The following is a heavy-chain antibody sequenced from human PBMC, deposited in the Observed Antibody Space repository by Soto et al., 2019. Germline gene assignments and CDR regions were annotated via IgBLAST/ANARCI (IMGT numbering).Heavy chain of an antibody. CDR1: GGSISSSSYY. V-gene: IGHV4-39*01. CDR3: ATRIGIVLVTLPLYFDY. D-gene: IGHD3-22*01. Sequence: QLQLQESGPGLVKPSETLSLTCTVSGGSISSSSYYWGWIRQPPGKGLEWIGSIYYSGSTYYNPSLKSRVTISVYTSKNQFSPKLSSVAAADTAVYYCATRIGIVLVTLPLYFDYWGQGTLVTVSS. CDR2: IYYSGST. J-gene: IGHJ4*02.